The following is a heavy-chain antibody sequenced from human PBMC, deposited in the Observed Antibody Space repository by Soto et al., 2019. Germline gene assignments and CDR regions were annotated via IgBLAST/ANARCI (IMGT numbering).Heavy chain of an antibody. CDR1: GGSISDFY. CDR3: ARLGGVAARTFDY. CDR2: IYYSGRT. D-gene: IGHD6-6*01. J-gene: IGHJ4*02. Sequence: SETLSLTCTVSGGSISDFYWSWIRQPPGKAMEWIGYIYYSGRTDYNPSLQSRVTISVDPSKTQFSLNLRSVNTADTAAHYCARLGGVAARTFDYWGQGTLVTVSS. V-gene: IGHV4-59*01.